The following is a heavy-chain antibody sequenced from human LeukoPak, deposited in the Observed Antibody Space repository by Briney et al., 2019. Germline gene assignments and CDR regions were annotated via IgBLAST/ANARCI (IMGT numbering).Heavy chain of an antibody. V-gene: IGHV4-38-2*01. J-gene: IGHJ6*03. CDR3: VRRSSAGYYYYLDV. CDR2: GYHTGAT. CDR1: GYSISSGHY. Sequence: SETLSLTCAVSGYSISSGHYWGWIRQPPGKGLEWIGSGYHTGATYYNPSLESRVIISLDMSKNQISLKVTSVTAADTAVHHCVRRSSAGYYYYLDVWGKGTTVTVSS.